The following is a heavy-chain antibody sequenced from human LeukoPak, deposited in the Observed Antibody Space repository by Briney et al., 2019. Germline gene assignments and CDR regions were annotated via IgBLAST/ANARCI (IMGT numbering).Heavy chain of an antibody. Sequence: PGGSLRLSCAASGFTFSSYGMHWVRQAPGKGLEWVAVISYDGSNKYYADSVKGRFTISRDNSKNTLYLQMNSLRAEDTAVYYCARGGYSYGGYSGYDIFDYWGQGTLVTVSS. V-gene: IGHV3-30*03. CDR2: ISYDGSNK. CDR3: ARGGYSYGGYSGYDIFDY. D-gene: IGHD5-12*01. CDR1: GFTFSSYG. J-gene: IGHJ4*02.